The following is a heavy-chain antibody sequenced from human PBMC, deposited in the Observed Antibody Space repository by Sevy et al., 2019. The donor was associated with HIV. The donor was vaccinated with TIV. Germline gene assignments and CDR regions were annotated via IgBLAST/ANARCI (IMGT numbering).Heavy chain of an antibody. J-gene: IGHJ5*02. CDR3: ARESTRITTIGGAIVALDWFDP. CDR2: IYHTGST. D-gene: IGHD3-16*01. Sequence: SETLSLTCVVSNYSISSGYFWGWIRQPPGKGLQWIGSIYHTGSTYYNPSLKSRVTISVDTSKNQFSLTLRSVTAADTAVYFCARESTRITTIGGAIVALDWFDPWGQGTPVTVSS. CDR1: NYSISSGYF. V-gene: IGHV4-38-2*02.